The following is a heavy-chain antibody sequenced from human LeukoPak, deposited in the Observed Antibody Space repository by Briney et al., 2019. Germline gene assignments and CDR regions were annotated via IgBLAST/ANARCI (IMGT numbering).Heavy chain of an antibody. J-gene: IGHJ5*02. CDR3: ARLYRKYCGGDCSSA. Sequence: PSETLSLTCAVYGGSFSGYYWSWIRQPPGKGLEWIGEINHSGSTYYNPSLKSRVTISVDTSKNQFSLKLSSVTAADTAVYYCARLYRKYCGGDCSSAWGQGTLVTVSS. CDR1: GGSFSGYY. CDR2: INHSGST. D-gene: IGHD2-21*02. V-gene: IGHV4-34*01.